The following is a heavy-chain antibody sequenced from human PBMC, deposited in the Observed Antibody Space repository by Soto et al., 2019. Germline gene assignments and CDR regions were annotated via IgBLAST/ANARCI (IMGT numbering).Heavy chain of an antibody. V-gene: IGHV5-51*01. D-gene: IGHD6-13*01. CDR2: IYPGDSDT. Sequence: GESLKISCKGSGYSFTSYWIGWVRQMPGKGLEWMGIIYPGDSDTRYSPSFQGQVTISADKSISTAYLQWSSLKASDTAMHYCARTSAAGKYYYGMDVWGQGNTVTVSS. CDR3: ARTSAAGKYYYGMDV. CDR1: GYSFTSYW. J-gene: IGHJ6*02.